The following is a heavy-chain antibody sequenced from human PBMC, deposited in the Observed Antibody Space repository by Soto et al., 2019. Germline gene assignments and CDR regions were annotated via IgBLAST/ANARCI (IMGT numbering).Heavy chain of an antibody. D-gene: IGHD5-12*01. CDR1: GDSVSSNTAS. V-gene: IGHV6-1*01. Sequence: SQTLSLTCAISGDSVSSNTASWNWIRQSPSRGLEWLGRAYFRSKWYNDYAVSVKSRIIINPDTSNNQFSLQLDSVTPEDTAVYFCAKGDNLGPKTGYAFDPWGQGIMVTVSS. CDR3: AKGDNLGPKTGYAFDP. J-gene: IGHJ5*02. CDR2: AYFRSKWYN.